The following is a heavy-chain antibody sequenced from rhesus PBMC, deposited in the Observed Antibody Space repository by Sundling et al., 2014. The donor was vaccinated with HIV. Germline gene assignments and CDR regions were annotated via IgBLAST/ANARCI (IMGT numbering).Heavy chain of an antibody. V-gene: IGHV4-173*01. CDR3: ARHRGYCTSGSCYVLDFEF. CDR2: ISGSGGSP. Sequence: QVQLQESGPGLVKPSETLSLTCAVSGVPFSNNYWSWIRQPPGNGLEWIGRISGSGGSPDYNPSLKSRVTISIDTSKKQFALQLTSVTAADTAVYYCARHRGYCTSGSCYVLDFEFWGQGALVTVSS. J-gene: IGHJ1*01. D-gene: IGHD2-21*01. CDR1: GVPFSNNY.